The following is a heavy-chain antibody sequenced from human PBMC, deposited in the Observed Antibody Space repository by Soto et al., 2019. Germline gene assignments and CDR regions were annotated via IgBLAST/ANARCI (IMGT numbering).Heavy chain of an antibody. V-gene: IGHV1-69*06. CDR1: GGTFSSYA. CDR2: IIPIFGTA. CDR3: ARDVLAARLVYWFDP. D-gene: IGHD6-6*01. Sequence: QVQLVQSGAELKKPGSSVKVSCKASGGTFSSYAISWVRQAPGQGLEWMGGIIPIFGTANYAQKFQGRVTITADKSTSTAYMELSSLRSEDTAVYYCARDVLAARLVYWFDPWGQGTLVTVSS. J-gene: IGHJ5*02.